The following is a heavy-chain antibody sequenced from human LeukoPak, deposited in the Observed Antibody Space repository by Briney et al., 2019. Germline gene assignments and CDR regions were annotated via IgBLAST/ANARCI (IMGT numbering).Heavy chain of an antibody. CDR2: IKQDGSEK. V-gene: IGHV3-7*01. CDR3: ARVEVVMAAYFDY. D-gene: IGHD2-21*01. Sequence: GGSLRLSCAASGFTFSRYWMSWVRQAPGKGVEWVANIKQDGSEKYYVDSVKGRFTISRDNAKKSLYLQMNSLRAEDTAVYYCARVEVVMAAYFDYWGQGTLVTVSS. J-gene: IGHJ4*02. CDR1: GFTFSRYW.